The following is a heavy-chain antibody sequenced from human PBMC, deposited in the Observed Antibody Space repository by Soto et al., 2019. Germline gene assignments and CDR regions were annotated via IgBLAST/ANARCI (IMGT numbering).Heavy chain of an antibody. Sequence: TLSLTCTVSGGSISSGGYYWNWIRQHPGKGLEWIGYIYYSGSTYYNPSLKSRITISLDMSKNQFSLKLSSVTAADTAVYYCARELVIGYFDYWGQGTLVTVSS. D-gene: IGHD2-21*01. J-gene: IGHJ4*02. CDR1: GGSISSGGYY. V-gene: IGHV4-31*03. CDR3: ARELVIGYFDY. CDR2: IYYSGST.